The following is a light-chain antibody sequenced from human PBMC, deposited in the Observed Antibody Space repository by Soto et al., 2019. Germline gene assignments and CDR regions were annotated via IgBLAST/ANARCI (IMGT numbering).Light chain of an antibody. CDR2: DNT. Sequence: QPVLTQPPSVSGAPGQRVIVSCTGSSSNIGEGYTVHWYQKLPGTAPKLLIFDNTNRPSGVPDRISGSKSGASASLAITGLQAEDEADYYCQSYDSRLSGVVFGGGTKLTVL. V-gene: IGLV1-40*01. J-gene: IGLJ2*01. CDR1: SSNIGEGYT. CDR3: QSYDSRLSGVV.